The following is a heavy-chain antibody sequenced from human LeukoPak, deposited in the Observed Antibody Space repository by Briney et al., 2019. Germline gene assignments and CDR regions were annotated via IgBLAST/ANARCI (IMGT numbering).Heavy chain of an antibody. Sequence: GGSLRLTCAASGISSNIHAMHWVRQAPGKGMEWVSSVGGGDDAHYADSVKGRFTVSRDDSKDTVYLQMNSLRGEDTAIYYCAKDATPRNAIWDYFDLWGQGALVTVSS. J-gene: IGHJ4*02. CDR1: GISSNIHA. V-gene: IGHV3-23*01. CDR2: VGGGDDA. D-gene: IGHD1-14*01. CDR3: AKDATPRNAIWDYFDL.